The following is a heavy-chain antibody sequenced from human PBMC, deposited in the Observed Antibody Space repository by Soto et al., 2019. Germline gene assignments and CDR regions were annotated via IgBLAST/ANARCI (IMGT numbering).Heavy chain of an antibody. CDR2: INPSGGST. CDR1: GYTFTSYY. V-gene: IGHV1-46*01. CDR3: AREGYCSSGSCALYDHDYFGMDV. D-gene: IGHD2-15*01. J-gene: IGHJ6*02. Sequence: ASVKVSCKASGYTFTSYYMHWVRQAPGQGLEWMGIINPSGGSTSYAQKFQGRVTMTRDTSTSTVYMELSSLRSEDTAVYYCAREGYCSSGSCALYDHDYFGMDVWGQGTTVTVSS.